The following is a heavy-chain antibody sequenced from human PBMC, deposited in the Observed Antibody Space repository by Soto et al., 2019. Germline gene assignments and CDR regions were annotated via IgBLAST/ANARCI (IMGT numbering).Heavy chain of an antibody. V-gene: IGHV3-23*01. D-gene: IGHD3-22*01. CDR2: ISGSGGST. CDR3: AKIPRPIVVKGYYYFDY. Sequence: GGSLRLSCAASGFTFSSYAMSWVRQAPGKGLEWVSAISGSGGSTYYADSVKGRFTISRDNSKNTLYLQMNSLRAEDTAVYYCAKIPRPIVVKGYYYFDYWGQGTLVTV. J-gene: IGHJ4*02. CDR1: GFTFSSYA.